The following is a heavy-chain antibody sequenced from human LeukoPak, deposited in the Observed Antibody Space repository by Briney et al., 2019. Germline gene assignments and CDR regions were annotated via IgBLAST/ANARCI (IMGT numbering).Heavy chain of an antibody. CDR2: IYPGDSDT. J-gene: IGHJ6*03. CDR1: GYTFTSYW. CDR3: ASQLPTAMVRSANYYYYMDV. D-gene: IGHD5-18*01. V-gene: IGHV5-51*01. Sequence: KNGESLKISCRGSGYTFTSYWIGWVRQMPGKGLEWMGIIYPGDSDTRYSPSSQGQVTISADKSISTAYLQWSSLKASDTAMYYSASQLPTAMVRSANYYYYMDVWGKGTTVTVSS.